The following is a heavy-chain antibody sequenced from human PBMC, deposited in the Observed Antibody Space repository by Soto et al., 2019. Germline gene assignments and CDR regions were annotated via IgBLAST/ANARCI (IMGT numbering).Heavy chain of an antibody. CDR3: ARDQGYFDPTGYTKQVGAFDL. V-gene: IGHV4-30-2*01. J-gene: IGHJ3*01. Sequence: SETLSLTCVVSGGSINGGGHSWNWIRQPPGKGLEWIGYIYHSGRTKYNPSLKSRVTISVDNSKNQFSLILSSVSAADTAVYYCARDQGYFDPTGYTKQVGAFDLWGQGTMVT. CDR1: GGSINGGGHS. CDR2: IYHSGRT. D-gene: IGHD3-22*01.